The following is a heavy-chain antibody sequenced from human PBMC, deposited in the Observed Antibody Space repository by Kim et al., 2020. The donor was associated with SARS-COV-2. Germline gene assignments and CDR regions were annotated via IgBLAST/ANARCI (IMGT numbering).Heavy chain of an antibody. CDR2: IYYSGST. CDR1: GGSISSSSYY. J-gene: IGHJ4*02. D-gene: IGHD3-22*01. Sequence: SETLSLTCTVSGGSISSSSYYWGWIRQPPGKGLEWIGSIYYSGSTYYNPSLKSRVTISVVTSKNQFSLKLSSVTAADTAVYYCARQMGITMIVVVISTHFDYWGQGTLVTVSS. V-gene: IGHV4-39*01. CDR3: ARQMGITMIVVVISTHFDY.